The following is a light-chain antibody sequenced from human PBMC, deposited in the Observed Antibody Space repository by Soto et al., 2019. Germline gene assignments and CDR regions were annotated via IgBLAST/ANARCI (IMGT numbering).Light chain of an antibody. CDR2: WAS. Sequence: DIMMTQSPDSLSVSLGERTIINCKSRQTVLYSSNNKNHLAWYQQRPGQPPKLLFSWASTRESGVTDRFSASGSGTDFTLSIGSLQAEDVAVYYCQQYYSTPRTVGPVTKVEIK. V-gene: IGKV4-1*01. CDR3: QQYYSTPRT. CDR1: QTVLYSSNNKNH. J-gene: IGKJ1*01.